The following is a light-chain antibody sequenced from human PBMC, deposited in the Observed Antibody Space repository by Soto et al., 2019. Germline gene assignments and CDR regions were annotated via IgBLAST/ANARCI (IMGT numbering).Light chain of an antibody. CDR2: AAY. CDR1: QSIDTY. J-gene: IGKJ2*02. CDR3: QQSHSKPRT. V-gene: IGKV1-39*01. Sequence: DIQMTQSPSSLSASVGDRVTITCRTSQSIDTYLNWYQQKPGKAPKLLIYAAYSLQRGVPSRFSGSGSGTDFTLTIRSQQPEDVATYHCQQSHSKPRTFGQGTKLEIK.